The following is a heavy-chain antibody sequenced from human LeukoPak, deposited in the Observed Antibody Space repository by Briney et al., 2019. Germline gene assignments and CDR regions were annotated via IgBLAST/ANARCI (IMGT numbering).Heavy chain of an antibody. J-gene: IGHJ3*02. CDR2: ISSNGGST. CDR3: GLAAYYYDSSGSDDAFDI. D-gene: IGHD3-22*01. V-gene: IGHV3-64D*08. Sequence: GGSLRLSCPASGFNFNNYAMNWVRQAPGKGLEYVSAISSNGGSTYYADSVKGRCTISRDNSKNTLYLQMSSLRAEDTAVYYCGLAAYYYDSSGSDDAFDIWGQGTMVIVSS. CDR1: GFNFNNYA.